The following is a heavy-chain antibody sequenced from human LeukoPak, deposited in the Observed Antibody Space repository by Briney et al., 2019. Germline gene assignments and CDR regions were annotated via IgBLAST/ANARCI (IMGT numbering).Heavy chain of an antibody. D-gene: IGHD3-10*01. CDR1: GGSISSSSYY. J-gene: IGHJ6*02. CDR3: ARQRITMVRGVILYYYGMDV. CDR2: IYYSGST. V-gene: IGHV4-61*05. Sequence: SETLSLTCTVSGGSISSSSYYWGWIRQPPGKGLEWIGYIYYSGSTNYNPSLKSRVTISVDTSKNQFSLKLSSVTAADTAVYYCARQRITMVRGVILYYYGMDVWGQGTTVTVS.